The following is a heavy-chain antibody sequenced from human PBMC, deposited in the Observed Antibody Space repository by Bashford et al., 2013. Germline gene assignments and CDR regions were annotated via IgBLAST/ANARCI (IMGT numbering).Heavy chain of an antibody. CDR3: ARAVRQLGFDC. D-gene: IGHD1-1*01. Sequence: GGSLRLSCAASGFTFRTYAMHWVRQAPGKGLEWVAVISYDGNNKYHADSVNGRFTISRDNSKNTLYLQMNSLRADDTAVYFCARAVRQLGFDCWGQGTLVTVSS. CDR2: ISYDGNNK. J-gene: IGHJ4*02. V-gene: IGHV3-30*04. CDR1: GFTFRTYA.